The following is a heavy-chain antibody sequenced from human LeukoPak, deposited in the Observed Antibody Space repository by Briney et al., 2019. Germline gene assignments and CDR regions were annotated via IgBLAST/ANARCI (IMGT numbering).Heavy chain of an antibody. CDR3: ARSYGYSSGFSDAFDI. CDR1: GFTFGTYW. Sequence: GGSLRLSCAASGFTFGTYWMNWIRQAPGKGLEWVASIKLDGSEKYYVDSVKGRFTISRDNAKNSLYLQMNSLRAEDTAVYYCARSYGYSSGFSDAFDIWGQGTMVTVSS. V-gene: IGHV3-7*01. J-gene: IGHJ3*02. D-gene: IGHD6-19*01. CDR2: IKLDGSEK.